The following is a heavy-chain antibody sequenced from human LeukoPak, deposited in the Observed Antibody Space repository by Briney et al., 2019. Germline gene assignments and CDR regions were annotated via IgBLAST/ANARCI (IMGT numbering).Heavy chain of an antibody. CDR1: GGSISSNNW. D-gene: IGHD6-19*01. Sequence: SETLSLTFAVSGGSISSNNWWSWVRQPPGRGLEWIADIYHTGSTNYSPSLKSRVTISVDKSKNQFFLKLNSVTVADTAVYYCGRLMAGLDWGQGTLVTVSS. CDR3: GRLMAGLD. V-gene: IGHV4-4*02. J-gene: IGHJ4*02. CDR2: IYHTGST.